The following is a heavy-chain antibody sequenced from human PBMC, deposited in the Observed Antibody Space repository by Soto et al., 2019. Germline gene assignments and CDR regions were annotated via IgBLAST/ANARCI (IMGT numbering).Heavy chain of an antibody. V-gene: IGHV3-9*01. D-gene: IGHD6-13*01. CDR3: LKDESINWYSGHFRH. CDR1: GFTFDDYA. J-gene: IGHJ1*01. Sequence: EVQLVESGGGLVQPGRSLRLSCAASGFTFDDYAMHWVRQVPGKGLEWVSGINWNSGSIGYGDSVKGRFAISRDNAKNSLHLQMNSLSAEDTAFYYCLKDESINWYSGHFRHWGQCTLVTVSS. CDR2: INWNSGSI.